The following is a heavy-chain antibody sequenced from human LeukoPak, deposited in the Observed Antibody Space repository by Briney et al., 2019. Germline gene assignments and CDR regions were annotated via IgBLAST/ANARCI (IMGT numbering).Heavy chain of an antibody. CDR1: GGSFGTYY. D-gene: IGHD6-13*01. CDR3: ARERAAGNPSHFDY. V-gene: IGHV4-59*01. Sequence: SETLSLTCTVSGGSFGTYYWSWIRQPPGKGLEWIGYIYYSGNTNYNPSLKSRVTISIDTSKNQFSLKLSSVTAADTAVYYCARERAAGNPSHFDYWGQGSLVTVSS. J-gene: IGHJ4*02. CDR2: IYYSGNT.